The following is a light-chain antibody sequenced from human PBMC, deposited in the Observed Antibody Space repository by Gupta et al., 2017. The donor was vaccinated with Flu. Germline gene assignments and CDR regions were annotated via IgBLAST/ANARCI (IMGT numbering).Light chain of an antibody. CDR3: NSGRV. J-gene: IGLJ2*01. CDR1: SLRSYY. V-gene: IGLV3-19*01. CDR2: GKN. Sequence: TVRITCQGDSLRSYYASWYQQKPGQAPVLVIYGKNNRPSGIPDRFSGSSSGNTASLTITGAQAEDEADYYCNSGRVFGGGTKLTVL.